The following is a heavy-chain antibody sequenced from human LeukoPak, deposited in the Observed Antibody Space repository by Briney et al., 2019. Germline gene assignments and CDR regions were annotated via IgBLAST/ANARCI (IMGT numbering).Heavy chain of an antibody. D-gene: IGHD3-3*01. CDR3: ARGTSSGVVHNWFDP. V-gene: IGHV1-8*01. CDR1: GYTFTSYD. J-gene: IGHJ5*02. CDR2: MNPNSGNT. Sequence: ASVKVSCKASGYTFTSYDINWVRQATGRGLEWMGWMNPNSGNTGYAQKFQGRVTMTRNTSISTAYMELSSLRSEDTAVYYCARGTSSGVVHNWFDPWGQGTLVTVSS.